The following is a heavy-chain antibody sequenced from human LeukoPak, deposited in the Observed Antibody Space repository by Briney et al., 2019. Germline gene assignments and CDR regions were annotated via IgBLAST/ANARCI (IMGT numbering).Heavy chain of an antibody. CDR1: GGTFSSYA. Sequence: SVKVSCKASGGTFSSYAISWVRQAPGQGLEWMGGIIPIFGTANYAQKFQGRVTITADQSTSTAYMELSSLRSEDTAVYYCARATQHCSSTSCYGRDYYYYYYMDVWGKGTTVTVSS. CDR2: IIPIFGTA. J-gene: IGHJ6*03. V-gene: IGHV1-69*13. D-gene: IGHD2-2*01. CDR3: ARATQHCSSTSCYGRDYYYYYYMDV.